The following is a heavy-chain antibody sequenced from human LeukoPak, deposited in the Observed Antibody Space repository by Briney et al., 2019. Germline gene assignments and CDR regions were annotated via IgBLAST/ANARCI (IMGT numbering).Heavy chain of an antibody. D-gene: IGHD3-22*01. V-gene: IGHV3-21*01. CDR2: ISSSSNYI. CDR1: GSSFSTYS. CDR3: ARDHQRGYDSSAYYYDC. J-gene: IGHJ4*02. Sequence: AGGSLRLSCAASGSSFSTYSMNWVRQAPGKGLEWVSSISSSSNYIYYAGSVKGRFTISRDNAKNSLYLQMNSLRAEDSAVYYCARDHQRGYDSSAYYYDCWGQGTLVTVSS.